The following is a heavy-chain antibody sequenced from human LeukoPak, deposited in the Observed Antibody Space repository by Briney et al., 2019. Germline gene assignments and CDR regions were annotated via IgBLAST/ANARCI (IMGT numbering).Heavy chain of an antibody. CDR3: ARAGIPGYCTNVTCSNWLDP. CDR2: IIPMFGTP. D-gene: IGHD2-8*01. J-gene: IGHJ5*02. CDR1: GYKFTSYG. Sequence: SVKVSCKASGYKFTSYGIIWVRQAPGQGLEWMGGIIPMFGTPNYAQRLQGRVTITADKSTKTAYMELSSLRSEDTAVYYCARAGIPGYCTNVTCSNWLDPWGQGTLVTVSS. V-gene: IGHV1-69*06.